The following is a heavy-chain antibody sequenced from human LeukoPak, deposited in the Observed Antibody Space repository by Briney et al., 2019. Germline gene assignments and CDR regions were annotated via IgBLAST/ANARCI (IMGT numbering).Heavy chain of an antibody. J-gene: IGHJ4*02. CDR3: ARSKWELLSPFDY. CDR1: GFTVSSNY. Sequence: GGSLRLSCAASGFTVSSNYMSWVRQAPGKGLEWVSVIYSGGSTYYADSVKGRFTISRDNSKNTLYLQMNSLRAEDTAAYYCARSKWELLSPFDYWGQGTLVTVSS. CDR2: IYSGGST. V-gene: IGHV3-53*01. D-gene: IGHD1-26*01.